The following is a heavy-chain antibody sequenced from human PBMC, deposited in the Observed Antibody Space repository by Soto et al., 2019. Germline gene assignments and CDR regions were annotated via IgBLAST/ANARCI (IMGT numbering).Heavy chain of an antibody. D-gene: IGHD4-17*01. CDR2: IYPGDSDT. CDR1: GYSFTSYW. Sequence: EVQLVQSGAEVKKPGESLKISCKGSGYSFTSYWIGWVRQMPGKGLEWMGIIYPGDSDTRYSPSFQGQVTISADKSISTAYLQWSSLKASDTAMYYCARPSKPYGDLDPGQYYYYGMDVWGQGTTVTVSS. J-gene: IGHJ6*02. V-gene: IGHV5-51*01. CDR3: ARPSKPYGDLDPGQYYYYGMDV.